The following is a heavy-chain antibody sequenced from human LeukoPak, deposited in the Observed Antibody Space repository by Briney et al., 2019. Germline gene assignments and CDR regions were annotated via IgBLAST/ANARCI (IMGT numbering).Heavy chain of an antibody. CDR3: VRRIERPAMVDY. D-gene: IGHD5-18*01. Sequence: SGALSLTSAVHGGSFSGNYWSSMRQPPRKGGEWIGEINQSGSTNYDPSLKSRVTISVDTHKNQLSLKLTSEADAHTAVYYCVRRIERPAMVDYWGQRTLVTVSS. J-gene: IGHJ4*02. V-gene: IGHV4-34*01. CDR2: INQSGST. CDR1: GGSFSGNY.